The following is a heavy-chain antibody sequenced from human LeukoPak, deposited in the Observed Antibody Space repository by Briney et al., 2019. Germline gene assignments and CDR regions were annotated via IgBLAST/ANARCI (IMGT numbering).Heavy chain of an antibody. CDR2: INPSGGST. J-gene: IGHJ4*02. Sequence: GASVKVSCKASGYTFTGYYMHWVRQAPGQGLEWMGTINPSGGSTSYAQKFQGRVTMTRDMSTSTVYMELSSLRSADTAVYYCARGDRATVTLYWGQGTLVTVSS. CDR3: ARGDRATVTLY. CDR1: GYTFTGYY. D-gene: IGHD4-17*01. V-gene: IGHV1-46*01.